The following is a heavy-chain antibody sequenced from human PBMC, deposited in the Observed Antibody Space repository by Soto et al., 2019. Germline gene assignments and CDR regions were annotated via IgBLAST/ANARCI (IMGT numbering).Heavy chain of an antibody. Sequence: QITLKESGPTLVKPTQTLTLTCTFSGFSLSTSGVGVGWIRQPPGKALEWLALIYWDDDKRYNPSLKSRLTITKDTSKNQVVLTITNMDPVDTATYYCAHSPYYYDSRSYYFDYWGQGTLVTVSS. V-gene: IGHV2-5*02. CDR2: IYWDDDK. CDR1: GFSLSTSGVG. D-gene: IGHD3-22*01. J-gene: IGHJ4*02. CDR3: AHSPYYYDSRSYYFDY.